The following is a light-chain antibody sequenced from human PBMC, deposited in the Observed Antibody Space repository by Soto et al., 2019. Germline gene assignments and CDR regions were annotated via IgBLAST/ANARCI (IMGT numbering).Light chain of an antibody. V-gene: IGKV1-39*01. CDR2: AAS. Sequence: DIQMTQSPSSLSASVGDRVSITCRASQSIGTYLNWYQQTPGNAPKLLIYAASSLQSGVPSRFSGSGSGTDFTLTISSLQPVDFESYYCQQSYSIPWTFGQGTKVEIK. J-gene: IGKJ1*01. CDR3: QQSYSIPWT. CDR1: QSIGTY.